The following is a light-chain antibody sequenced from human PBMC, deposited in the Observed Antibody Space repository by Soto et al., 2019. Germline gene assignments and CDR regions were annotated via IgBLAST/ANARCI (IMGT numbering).Light chain of an antibody. CDR1: QTISSW. CDR2: KAS. J-gene: IGKJ1*01. V-gene: IGKV1-5*03. Sequence: DTQMTQSPSSLSASVGDRVTISVRASQTISSWLAWYQQKPGKAPKLLIYKASTLKSGVPSRFSGSGSGTEFTLTISSLQPDDFATYYCQHYNSYSEAFGQGTKVDI. CDR3: QHYNSYSEA.